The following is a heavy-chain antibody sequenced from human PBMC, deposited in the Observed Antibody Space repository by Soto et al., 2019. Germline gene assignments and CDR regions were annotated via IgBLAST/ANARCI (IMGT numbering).Heavy chain of an antibody. D-gene: IGHD6-13*01. Sequence: ASVQVSCKASGYTFTSYAMHWVRQAPGQRLEWMGWINAGNGNTKYSQKFQGRVTITRDTSASTAYMELSSLRSEDTAVYYCARDQDSSSWYGNYYYYGMDVWGQVTTVTVSS. CDR1: GYTFTSYA. CDR3: ARDQDSSSWYGNYYYYGMDV. V-gene: IGHV1-3*01. J-gene: IGHJ6*02. CDR2: INAGNGNT.